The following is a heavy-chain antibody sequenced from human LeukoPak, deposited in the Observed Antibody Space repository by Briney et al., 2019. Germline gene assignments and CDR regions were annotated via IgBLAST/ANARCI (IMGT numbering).Heavy chain of an antibody. Sequence: ASVKLSCKASGYTFSGYYIHWVRQAPGRGLEWVGWINARNGDTNYAQKFQGRVILTRNTSITTSYMEVISLTSDDTAVYYCARVRYCSGGSCYRFDYWGQGTLVSVSS. CDR3: ARVRYCSGGSCYRFDY. V-gene: IGHV1-2*02. J-gene: IGHJ4*02. D-gene: IGHD2-15*01. CDR1: GYTFSGYY. CDR2: INARNGDT.